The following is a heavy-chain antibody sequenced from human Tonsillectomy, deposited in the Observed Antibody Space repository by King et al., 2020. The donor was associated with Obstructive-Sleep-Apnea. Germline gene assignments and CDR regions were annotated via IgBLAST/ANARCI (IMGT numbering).Heavy chain of an antibody. D-gene: IGHD6-19*01. V-gene: IGHV3-30*18. CDR2: ISHDGSHK. CDR3: AKDRGSDWYGIDY. Sequence: VQLVQSGGGVVQPGRSLRVSCAASIFTFSSHGMHWGRQAPGKGLEWVAVISHDGSHKYYADSVKGRFTISRDNSKNTLYLQMNSLRGKDKAVYYCAKDRGSDWYGIDYWGQGTLVIVSS. J-gene: IGHJ4*02. CDR1: IFTFSSHG.